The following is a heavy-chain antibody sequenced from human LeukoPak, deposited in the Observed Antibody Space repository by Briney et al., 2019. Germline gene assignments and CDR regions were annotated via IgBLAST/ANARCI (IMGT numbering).Heavy chain of an antibody. CDR2: MSGSGHRT. J-gene: IGHJ3*01. CDR1: GFTFSSYS. V-gene: IGHV3-23*01. D-gene: IGHD6-13*01. CDR3: AKELMITAAGTVGFDF. Sequence: PGGSLRLSCAASGFTFSSYSMNWVRQAPGKGLEWVAAMSGSGHRTYYADSVKGRYTISRDNSKSTLYLQMNSLRADDTAVYYCAKELMITAAGTVGFDFWGQGTMVTVSS.